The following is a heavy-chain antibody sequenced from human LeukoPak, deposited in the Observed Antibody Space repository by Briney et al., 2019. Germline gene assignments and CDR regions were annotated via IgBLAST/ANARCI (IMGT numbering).Heavy chain of an antibody. CDR3: ARGYDSSDYGMDV. J-gene: IGHJ6*02. D-gene: IGHD3-22*01. CDR1: GGSFSGYY. CDR2: INHSGST. Sequence: SETLSLTCAVYGGSFSGYYWSWIRQPPGKGLEWIGEINHSGSTNYNPSLKSRVTISVDTSKNQFSLKLSSVTAADTAVYYCARGYDSSDYGMDVWGQGTTVTVPS. V-gene: IGHV4-34*01.